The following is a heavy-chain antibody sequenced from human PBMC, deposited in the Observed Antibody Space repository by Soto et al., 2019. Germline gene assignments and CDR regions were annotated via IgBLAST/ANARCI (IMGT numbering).Heavy chain of an antibody. CDR3: TSRLGGSPKDDS. J-gene: IGHJ4*02. CDR1: GFTFIEAW. Sequence: TWGSLRLSCAASGFTFIEAWISFCRRSPVKWREWVGRIKTKADGGTTDYAAPVKGRFTISRDDSKNTFYLQMNNLKTEDSAIYFCTSRLGGSPKDDSWGQGTLVTVSS. D-gene: IGHD5-12*01. V-gene: IGHV3-15*01. CDR2: IKTKADGGTT.